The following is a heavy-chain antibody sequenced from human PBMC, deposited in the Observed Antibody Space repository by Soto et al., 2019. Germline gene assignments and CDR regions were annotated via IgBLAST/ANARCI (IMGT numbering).Heavy chain of an antibody. V-gene: IGHV1-69*06. CDR1: EGTFASYS. CDR3: ARDPVDLFGYLDV. Sequence: QEELVQSGAEVKKPGSSVNVSCRTSEGTFASYSITWLRQAPGQRLEWMGEIIPLMRTVNYAQKSQDRVTITGDRSTSTVYMALSSLRSDDTAVYYCARDPVDLFGYLDVWGQGTPVTVSS. CDR2: IIPLMRTV. J-gene: IGHJ6*02. D-gene: IGHD2-21*01.